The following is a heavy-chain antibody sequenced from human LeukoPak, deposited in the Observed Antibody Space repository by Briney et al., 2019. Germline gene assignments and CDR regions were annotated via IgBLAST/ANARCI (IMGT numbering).Heavy chain of an antibody. CDR2: IIPIFGTA. V-gene: IGHV1-69*13. CDR3: ASGEDIVVVPAAIGRDYYYYGMDV. J-gene: IGHJ6*02. CDR1: GGTFSSYA. Sequence: SVKVSCKASGGTFSSYAISWVRQAPGQGLEWMGGIIPIFGTANYAQKFQGRVTITADESTSTAYMELSSLRSEDTAVYYCASGEDIVVVPAAIGRDYYYYGMDVWGQGTTVTVSS. D-gene: IGHD2-2*02.